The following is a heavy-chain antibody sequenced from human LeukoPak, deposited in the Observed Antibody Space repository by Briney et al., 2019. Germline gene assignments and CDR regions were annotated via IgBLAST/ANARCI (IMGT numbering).Heavy chain of an antibody. CDR2: ISDGGGSI. CDR3: ANQPGYSGYEIIGWYYLDF. J-gene: IGHJ4*02. CDR1: GFTFSGFA. V-gene: IGHV3-23*01. D-gene: IGHD5-12*01. Sequence: GGSLRLSCAASGFTFSGFAMSWVRQAPGTGLEWVSAISDGGGSINYADSVKGRFTISRDNSKNTLYLQMNSLRAEDTAVYYCANQPGYSGYEIIGWYYLDFWGQGTLVTVSS.